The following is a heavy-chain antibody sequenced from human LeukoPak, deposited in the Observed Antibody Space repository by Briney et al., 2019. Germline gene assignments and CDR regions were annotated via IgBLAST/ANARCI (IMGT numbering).Heavy chain of an antibody. CDR1: SGSISSSSDY. D-gene: IGHD3-10*01. J-gene: IGHJ4*02. Sequence: SETLSLTCTVSSGSISSSSDYWGWIRQPPGKGLEWIGSVYHSGSTYYNPSLKSRVTISVDTSKNQFSLKLSSVTAADTAVYYCAKGSGSQRDYWGQGTLVTVSS. CDR3: AKGSGSQRDY. CDR2: VYHSGST. V-gene: IGHV4-39*07.